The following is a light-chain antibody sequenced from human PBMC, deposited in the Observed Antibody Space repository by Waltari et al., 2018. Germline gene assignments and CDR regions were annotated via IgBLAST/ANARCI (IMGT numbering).Light chain of an antibody. CDR3: KQRFRSNT. CDR2: GAS. J-gene: IGKJ4*01. V-gene: IGKV1-39*01. Sequence: DIQMTQSPSSLSASVGDRVTITCRASQSISNFLNWYQQKPGKAPKLLIYGASSLQTGVPSRFSGSGAGTDFTLTINSLQPEDFATYYCKQRFRSNTFGGGTKVEIK. CDR1: QSISNF.